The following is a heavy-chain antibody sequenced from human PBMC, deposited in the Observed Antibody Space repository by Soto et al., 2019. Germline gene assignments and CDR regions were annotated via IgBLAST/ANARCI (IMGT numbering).Heavy chain of an antibody. V-gene: IGHV3-23*01. D-gene: IGHD3-22*01. J-gene: IGHJ4*02. CDR3: AKDRSMIVVVIIDY. Sequence: PWGSLRLSCAASGFTFSSYAMSWVRQAPGKGLEWVSAISGSGGSTYYADSVKGRFTISRDNSKNTLYLQMNSLRAEDTAVYYCAKDRSMIVVVIIDYWGQGTLVTVSS. CDR1: GFTFSSYA. CDR2: ISGSGGST.